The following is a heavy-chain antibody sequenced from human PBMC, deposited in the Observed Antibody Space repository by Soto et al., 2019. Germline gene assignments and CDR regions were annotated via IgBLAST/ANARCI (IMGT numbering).Heavy chain of an antibody. CDR2: IYHSGST. Sequence: TLSLTCTISGGSIETFYWSWIRQPPGKDLKWIGYIYHSGSTYYNPSLKSRVTISVDRSKNQFSLKLSSVTAADTAVYYCARVPDRWGQGTLVTVSS. CDR3: ARVPDR. V-gene: IGHV4-30-2*01. J-gene: IGHJ5*02. CDR1: GGSIETFY. D-gene: IGHD2-2*01.